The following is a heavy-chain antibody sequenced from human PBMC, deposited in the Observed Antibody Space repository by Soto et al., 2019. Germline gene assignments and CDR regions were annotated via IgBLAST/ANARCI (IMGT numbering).Heavy chain of an antibody. Sequence: PGGSLRLSCAASGFTFSSYAMSWVRQAPGKGLEWVSAISGSGGSTYYADSVKGRFTISRDNSKNTLYLQMNSLRAEDTAVYYCARDREGYCSSTSCYGREFDYWGQGTLVTVSS. V-gene: IGHV3-23*01. CDR3: ARDREGYCSSTSCYGREFDY. CDR1: GFTFSSYA. J-gene: IGHJ4*02. CDR2: ISGSGGST. D-gene: IGHD2-2*01.